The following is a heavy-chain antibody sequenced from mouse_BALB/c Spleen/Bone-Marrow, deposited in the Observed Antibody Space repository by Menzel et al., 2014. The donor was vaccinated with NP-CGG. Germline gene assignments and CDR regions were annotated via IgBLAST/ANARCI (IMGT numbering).Heavy chain of an antibody. CDR1: GYTFTSYW. Sequence: VQLQQSGAELVKPGASVKLSCKASGYTFTSYWMHWVKQRPGQGLEWIGEINPSNGRTNYNEKFKSKATLTVDKSSSTAYMQLSSLTSEDSAVYYCARGGLGLGLPLYAMDYWGQGTSVTVSS. D-gene: IGHD3-1*01. J-gene: IGHJ4*01. CDR3: ARGGLGLGLPLYAMDY. V-gene: IGHV1S81*02. CDR2: INPSNGRT.